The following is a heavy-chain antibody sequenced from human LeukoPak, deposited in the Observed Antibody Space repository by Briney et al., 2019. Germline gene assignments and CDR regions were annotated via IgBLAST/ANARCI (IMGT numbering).Heavy chain of an antibody. CDR3: AREGIYPQWELLPPYYYYYMDV. V-gene: IGHV4-39*07. D-gene: IGHD1-26*01. Sequence: NSSETLSLTCTVSGGSISSSSYYWGWIRQPPGKGLEWIGSIYYSGRTYYNPSLKSRVTISVDTSKNQFSLKLSSVTAADTAVYYCAREGIYPQWELLPPYYYYYMDVWGKGTTVTVSS. CDR1: GGSISSSSYY. J-gene: IGHJ6*03. CDR2: IYYSGRT.